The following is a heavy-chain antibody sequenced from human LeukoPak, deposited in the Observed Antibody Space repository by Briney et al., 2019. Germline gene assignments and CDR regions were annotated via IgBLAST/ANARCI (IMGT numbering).Heavy chain of an antibody. D-gene: IGHD6-13*01. CDR3: AREGPTTAVGSGAPDI. CDR1: GFTFSNYT. Sequence: GGSLRLSCPASGFTFSNYTMQWLRQAPGKGLEWVAVIWHDGTYISYGDSVRGRFTITRDNSKNTLYLQMNSLRAEDTAVYYCAREGPTTAVGSGAPDIWGLGTMVTVSS. V-gene: IGHV3-33*01. CDR2: IWHDGTYI. J-gene: IGHJ3*02.